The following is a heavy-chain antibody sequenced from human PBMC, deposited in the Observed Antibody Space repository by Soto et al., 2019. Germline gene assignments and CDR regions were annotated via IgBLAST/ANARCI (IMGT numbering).Heavy chain of an antibody. CDR2: LYSSGST. CDR3: ARRVSAYYDF. J-gene: IGHJ4*02. CDR1: GASVSRYY. V-gene: IGHV4-59*02. Sequence: QVQLQESGPGPVKPSETLSLTCTVSGASVSRYYVAWIRQSPGKGLEWIGFLYSSGSTNYNSSLKSRVTISVDTSKTQFSLRLSSVTAADTAVYYCARRVSAYYDFWGQGTRVTVSS. D-gene: IGHD2-8*01.